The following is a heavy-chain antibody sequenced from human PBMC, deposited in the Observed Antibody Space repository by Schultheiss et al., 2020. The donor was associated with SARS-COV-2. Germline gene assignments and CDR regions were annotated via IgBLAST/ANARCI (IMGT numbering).Heavy chain of an antibody. V-gene: IGHV3-23*01. Sequence: GGSLRLSCAASGFTFSSYEMNWVRQAPGKGLEWVSAISGSGGSTYYADSVKGRFTISRDNSKNSLYLQMNSLRAEDTAVYYCARGTSGYDQVDYWGQGTLVTVSS. CDR2: ISGSGGST. D-gene: IGHD5-12*01. CDR1: GFTFSSYE. CDR3: ARGTSGYDQVDY. J-gene: IGHJ4*02.